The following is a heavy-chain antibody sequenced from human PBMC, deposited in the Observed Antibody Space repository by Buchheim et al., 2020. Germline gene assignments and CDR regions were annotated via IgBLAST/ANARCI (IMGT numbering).Heavy chain of an antibody. CDR3: ADLDVY. V-gene: IGHV3-7*01. CDR1: GFTFTASW. J-gene: IGHJ4*02. CDR2: INGDGSQL. Sequence: EVRLVASGGGLVQPGESLRLSCAASGFTFTASWMAWVRQAPGRGLEWVATINGDGSQLYYEDSVKGRFTISRDNGKGSLYLQMNSLRVDDTAVYYRADLDVYWGQGTL.